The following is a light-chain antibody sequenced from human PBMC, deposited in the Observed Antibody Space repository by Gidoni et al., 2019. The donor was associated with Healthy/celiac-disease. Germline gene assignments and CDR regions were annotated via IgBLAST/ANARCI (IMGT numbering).Light chain of an antibody. Sequence: ASPAVAPVESAPLSCRAIHGVSSTLAGYQQKPGRAPRLLIYGASTRAAGIPARFSGSGSGTEFTLTISSLQSEDFAVYYCQQYNNWPPCTFGQGTKLEIK. CDR1: HGVSST. CDR3: QQYNNWPPCT. V-gene: IGKV3-15*01. J-gene: IGKJ2*02. CDR2: GAS.